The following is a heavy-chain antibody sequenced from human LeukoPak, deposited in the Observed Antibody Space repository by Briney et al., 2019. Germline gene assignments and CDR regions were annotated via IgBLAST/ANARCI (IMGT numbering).Heavy chain of an antibody. CDR2: VNPGGRVQ. Sequence: GGSLRLSCIASGVAIGSSWMSWVRQSPGKRLEGVANVNPGGRVQNYVDSVTGRFTISRDNAKNSLYLQMNNLRADDTAVYYCATTFPHCSEDNCALGGQGTLVTVSS. V-gene: IGHV3-7*01. CDR1: GVAIGSSW. D-gene: IGHD2-15*01. J-gene: IGHJ1*01. CDR3: ATTFPHCSEDNCAL.